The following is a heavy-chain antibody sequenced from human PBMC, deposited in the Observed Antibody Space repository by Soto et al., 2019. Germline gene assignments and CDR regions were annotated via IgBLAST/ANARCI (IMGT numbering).Heavy chain of an antibody. CDR3: ARIPRYYGSGSYIFDY. CDR1: GFSLSTSGMC. V-gene: IGHV2-70*01. Sequence: SGPTLVNPTQTLTLTCTFSGFSLSTSGMCVSWIRQPPGKALEWLALIDWDDDKYYSTSLKTRLTISKDTSKNQVVLTMTNMDPVDTATYYCARIPRYYGSGSYIFDYWGQGTLVTVS. J-gene: IGHJ4*02. CDR2: IDWDDDK. D-gene: IGHD3-10*01.